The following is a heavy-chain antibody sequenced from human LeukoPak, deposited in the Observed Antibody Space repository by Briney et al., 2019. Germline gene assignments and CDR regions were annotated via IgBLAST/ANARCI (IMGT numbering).Heavy chain of an antibody. CDR1: GGSISSYY. CDR2: ISTSGST. CDR3: ARETSQKGAHYMDV. J-gene: IGHJ6*03. V-gene: IGHV4-4*07. D-gene: IGHD3-16*01. Sequence: SETLSLTCTVSGGSISSYYWSWIRQPAGKGLESIGHISTSGSTNYNPSLKSRVTMSVDTSKNQFSLRLRSVTAADTAVYYCARETSQKGAHYMDVWGKGTTVTISS.